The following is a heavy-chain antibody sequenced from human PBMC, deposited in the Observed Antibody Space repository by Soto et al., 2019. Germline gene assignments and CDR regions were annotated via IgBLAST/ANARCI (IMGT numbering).Heavy chain of an antibody. V-gene: IGHV4-59*01. CDR1: GGSISRDY. CDR3: ATGGASSKPFDY. CDR2: IYYTGST. D-gene: IGHD2-15*01. Sequence: PSETLSLTCTVSGGSISRDYWSGIRQPPGKGLEWIGYIYYTGSTLYNPSLRSRVTVSLDTSKSQFSLKLTSVTAADTAVYYCATGGASSKPFDYWGQGALVTSPQ. J-gene: IGHJ4*02.